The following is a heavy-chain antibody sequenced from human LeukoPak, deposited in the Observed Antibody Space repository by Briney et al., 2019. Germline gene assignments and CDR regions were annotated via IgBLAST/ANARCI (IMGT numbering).Heavy chain of an antibody. CDR2: IYSGGNT. D-gene: IGHD3-10*01. J-gene: IGHJ4*02. CDR1: GFTVSSNY. Sequence: GGSLRLSCAASGFTVSSNYMTWVRQSPGKGLEWVSVIYSGGNTVYADSVKGRLTISRDSSKITLYLQMNSLRAEDTAVYYCVRDNGYGSEYWGQGTLVTASS. V-gene: IGHV3-66*01. CDR3: VRDNGYGSEY.